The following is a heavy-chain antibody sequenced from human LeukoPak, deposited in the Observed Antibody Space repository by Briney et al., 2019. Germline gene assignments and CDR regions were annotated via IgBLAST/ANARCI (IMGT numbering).Heavy chain of an antibody. Sequence: PSETLSLTCAVSGGSISSSNWWSWVRQAPGKGLEWVSSISSSSSYIYYADSVKGRFTISRDNAKNSLYLQMNSLRAEDTAVYYCARVHTGWELHVDYNFDYWGQGTLVTVSS. V-gene: IGHV3-21*04. J-gene: IGHJ4*02. D-gene: IGHD1-26*01. CDR1: GGSISSSN. CDR2: ISSSSSYI. CDR3: ARVHTGWELHVDYNFDY.